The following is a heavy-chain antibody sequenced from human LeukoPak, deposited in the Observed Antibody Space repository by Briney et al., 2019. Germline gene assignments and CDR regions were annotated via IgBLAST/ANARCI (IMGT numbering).Heavy chain of an antibody. CDR1: GFTFSSYA. CDR2: ISGSGGST. Sequence: GGSLRLSCAASGFTFSSYAMSWVRQAPGKGLEWVSAISGSGGSTYYADSVEGRFTISRDNSKNTLYLQMNSLRAEDTAVYYCAKDDFWSGYLGGNAFDIWGQGTMVTASS. D-gene: IGHD3-3*01. J-gene: IGHJ3*02. CDR3: AKDDFWSGYLGGNAFDI. V-gene: IGHV3-23*01.